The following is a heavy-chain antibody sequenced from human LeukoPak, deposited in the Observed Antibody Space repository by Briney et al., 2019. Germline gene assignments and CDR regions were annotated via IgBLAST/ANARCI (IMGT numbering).Heavy chain of an antibody. V-gene: IGHV1-69*13. Sequence: GASVKVSCKASGGTFSSYAISWVRQAPGQGLEWMGGIIPIFGTANYAQKFQGRVTITADESTSTAYMELSSLRSEDTAVYYCARRAIAARLVITNYFDYWGQGTLVTVSS. D-gene: IGHD6-6*01. CDR3: ARRAIAARLVITNYFDY. CDR1: GGTFSSYA. J-gene: IGHJ4*02. CDR2: IIPIFGTA.